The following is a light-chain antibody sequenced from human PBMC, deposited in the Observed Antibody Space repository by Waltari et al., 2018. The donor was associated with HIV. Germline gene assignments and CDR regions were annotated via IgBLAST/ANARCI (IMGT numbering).Light chain of an antibody. J-gene: IGKJ3*01. CDR2: SAY. Sequence: DIQMTQPPSSLSASLGDSVVITCRATQAISTYLNWYQQKPGKAPVLLVYSAYTLQPGAPSRFRGAGSGRDFSLSISGLQTEDFATYFCQQSYGSPFNFGPGT. CDR1: QAISTY. V-gene: IGKV1-39*01. CDR3: QQSYGSPFN.